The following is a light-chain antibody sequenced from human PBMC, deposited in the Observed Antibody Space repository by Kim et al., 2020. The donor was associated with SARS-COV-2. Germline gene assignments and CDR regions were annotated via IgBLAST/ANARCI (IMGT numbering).Light chain of an antibody. CDR2: AAA. CDR1: QGVGAN. CDR3: QQYEKWPRT. Sequence: VSPGERATLYCRASQGVGANLAWYQQKPGQAPRLLIFAAATRATGIPARFGGSGTGTDFTLTISSLQSGDLAVYYCQQYEKWPRTFGQGTKVDIK. V-gene: IGKV3-15*01. J-gene: IGKJ1*01.